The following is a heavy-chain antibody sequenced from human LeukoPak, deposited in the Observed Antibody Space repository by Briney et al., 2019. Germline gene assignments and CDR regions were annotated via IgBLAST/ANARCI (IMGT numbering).Heavy chain of an antibody. Sequence: ASVKVSCKASGGTFSSYAISWVRQAPGQGLGWMGRIIPILGIANYAQKFQGRVTITADKSTSTAYMELSSLRSEDTAVYYCARSADYGDYAAWFDPWGQGTLVTVSS. V-gene: IGHV1-69*04. CDR3: ARSADYGDYAAWFDP. CDR2: IIPILGIA. D-gene: IGHD4-17*01. CDR1: GGTFSSYA. J-gene: IGHJ5*02.